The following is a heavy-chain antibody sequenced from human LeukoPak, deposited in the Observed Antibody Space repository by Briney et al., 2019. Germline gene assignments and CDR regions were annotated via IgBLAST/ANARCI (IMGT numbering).Heavy chain of an antibody. CDR3: AKDKGLVGDYYYYMDV. J-gene: IGHJ6*03. Sequence: GGSLRLPCAASGFTFSSYWMHWVRHAPGKGLEWVSLISWDGGSTYYADSVKGRFTISRDNSKNSLYLQMNSLRAEDTALYYCAKDKGLVGDYYYYMDVWGKGTTVTVFS. CDR1: GFTFSSYW. CDR2: ISWDGGST. V-gene: IGHV3-43D*04. D-gene: IGHD6-6*01.